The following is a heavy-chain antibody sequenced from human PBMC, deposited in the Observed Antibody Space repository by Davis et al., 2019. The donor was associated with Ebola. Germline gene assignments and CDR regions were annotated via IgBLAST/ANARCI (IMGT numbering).Heavy chain of an antibody. CDR3: ARQPIYSSSWMFDY. CDR2: IYPGDSDT. CDR1: RYSFTSYW. V-gene: IGHV5-51*01. J-gene: IGHJ4*02. D-gene: IGHD6-13*01. Sequence: SCKGSRYSFTSYWIGWVRQMPGKGLEWMGIIYPGDSDTRYSPSFQGQVIISADKSISTAYLQWSSLKASDTAMYYCARQPIYSSSWMFDYWGQGTLVTVSS.